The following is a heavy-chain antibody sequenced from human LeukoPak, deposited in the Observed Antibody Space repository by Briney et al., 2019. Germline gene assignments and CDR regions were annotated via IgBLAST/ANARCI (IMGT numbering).Heavy chain of an antibody. V-gene: IGHV1-18*01. Sequence: ASVKVSCKASGYPFWQYRISWVRQAPGKGFEWIGWVSPSHTTRVYAQEFQGRVTMTADTNTNTVSMELRSLRFDDTAVYFCARDYILPLETDNGDGFAIWGQGTVVTVS. D-gene: IGHD3-3*02. CDR3: ARDYILPLETDNGDGFAI. J-gene: IGHJ3*02. CDR1: GYPFWQYR. CDR2: VSPSHTTR.